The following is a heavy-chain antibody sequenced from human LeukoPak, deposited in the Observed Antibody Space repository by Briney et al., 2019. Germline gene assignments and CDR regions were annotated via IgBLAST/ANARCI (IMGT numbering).Heavy chain of an antibody. D-gene: IGHD1-26*01. V-gene: IGHV3-7*01. CDR1: EFTFGTYS. Sequence: GGSLRLSYAASEFTFGTYSMTWVRQAPEKGLEWVAGINQGGSEKYYADSVKGRFTTSRDNVKNSLYLQMNSLRAEDTALYYCARRGRAGPQYYYLDVWGKGTMVTVSS. J-gene: IGHJ6*03. CDR3: ARRGRAGPQYYYLDV. CDR2: INQGGSEK.